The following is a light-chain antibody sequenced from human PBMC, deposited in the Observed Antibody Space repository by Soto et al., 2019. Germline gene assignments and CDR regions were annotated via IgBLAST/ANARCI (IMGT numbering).Light chain of an antibody. V-gene: IGLV1-44*01. CDR1: SSNIGSNI. CDR2: THN. Sequence: QSVLTQAPSASGTPGQRVTISCSGSSSNIGSNIVNWYQQLPGTAPKLLIYTHNQRPSGVPDRLSGSKSGTSASLAITGLQSQDEADYFCAAWDDSLNGVVFGGGTKLTVL. CDR3: AAWDDSLNGVV. J-gene: IGLJ2*01.